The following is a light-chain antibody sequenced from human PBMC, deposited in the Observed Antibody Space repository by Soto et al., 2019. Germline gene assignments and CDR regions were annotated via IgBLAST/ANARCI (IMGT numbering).Light chain of an antibody. CDR1: QSVSSSS. V-gene: IGKV3-20*01. CDR2: GAS. CDR3: QQYGSSRYT. J-gene: IGKJ2*01. Sequence: EIVLTQSPGTLSLSPGERATLSCRASQSVSSSSLARYQQKLGQAPRLLIYGASSRATGIPDRFSGSGSGTDFTLTISRLEPEDFAVYYCQQYGSSRYTFGQGTKLEIK.